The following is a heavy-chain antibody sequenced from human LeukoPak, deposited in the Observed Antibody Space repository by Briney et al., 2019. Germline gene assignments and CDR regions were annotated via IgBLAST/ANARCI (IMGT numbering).Heavy chain of an antibody. D-gene: IGHD3-10*01. J-gene: IGHJ5*02. V-gene: IGHV1-2*02. Sequence: ASVRVSCKASGYTFTGYYMHWVRQAPGQGLEWMGWINPYSGGTNYAQKFQGRVTMTRDTSISTAYMELSRLRSDDTAVYYCARDLWDYGSGMSPWGQGTLVTVSS. CDR2: INPYSGGT. CDR3: ARDLWDYGSGMSP. CDR1: GYTFTGYY.